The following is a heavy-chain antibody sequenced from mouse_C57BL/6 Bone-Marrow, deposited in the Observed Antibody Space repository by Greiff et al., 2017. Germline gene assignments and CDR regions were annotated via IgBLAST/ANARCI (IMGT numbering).Heavy chain of an antibody. V-gene: IGHV1-55*01. CDR1: GYTFTSYW. J-gene: IGHJ4*01. CDR2: IYPGSGST. CDR3: AYYDLYAMDY. Sequence: QVHVKQSGAELVKPGASVKMSCKASGYTFTSYWITWVKQRPGQGLEWIGDIYPGSGSTNYNEKFKSKATLTVDTSSSTAYMQLSSLTSEDSAVYYFAYYDLYAMDYWGQGTSVTVSS. D-gene: IGHD2-4*01.